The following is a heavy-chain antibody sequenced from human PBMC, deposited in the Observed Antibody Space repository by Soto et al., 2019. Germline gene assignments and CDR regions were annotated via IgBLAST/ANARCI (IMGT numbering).Heavy chain of an antibody. D-gene: IGHD3-22*01. CDR1: GGSICSSSYY. J-gene: IGHJ4*02. CDR3: ASRYYYDSSGYWAPFDY. Sequence: QLQLQESGPGLVKPSETLSLTCTVSGGSICSSSYYWGWIRQPPGKGLEWIGSIYYSGSTYYNPSLKSRVTISVDTSKNQFSLKLSSVTAADTAVYYCASRYYYDSSGYWAPFDYWGQGTLVTVSS. V-gene: IGHV4-39*01. CDR2: IYYSGST.